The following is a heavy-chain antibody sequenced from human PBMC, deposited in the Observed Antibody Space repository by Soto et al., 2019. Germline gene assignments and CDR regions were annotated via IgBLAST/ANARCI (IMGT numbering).Heavy chain of an antibody. D-gene: IGHD3-9*01. J-gene: IGHJ6*02. Sequence: QVQLVQSGTELRKPGSSVKVSCKVSRGTFSSNAIRWLRQAPGQGLEWIGVIVPVLGSTTYSEKFQGRLTITADKSTSTAYMELSSLRSADRAVYYCARERRRWRLTGYDYYGMDVWGQGSTVIVSS. V-gene: IGHV1-69*06. CDR2: IVPVLGST. CDR3: ARERRRWRLTGYDYYGMDV. CDR1: RGTFSSNA.